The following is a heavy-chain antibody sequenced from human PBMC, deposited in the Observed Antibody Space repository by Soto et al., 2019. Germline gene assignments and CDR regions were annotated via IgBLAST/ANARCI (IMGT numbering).Heavy chain of an antibody. CDR1: GGSISSGGYY. Sequence: QVQLQESGPGLVKPSQTLSLTCTVSGGSISSGGYYWSWIRQHPGKGLEWIGYIYYSGSTYYNPSLKSRVTISVDTSKNQFSLKPSSVTAADTAVYYCATRIFYSNWYGMDVWGQGTTVTVSS. D-gene: IGHD4-4*01. J-gene: IGHJ6*02. CDR2: IYYSGST. V-gene: IGHV4-31*03. CDR3: ATRIFYSNWYGMDV.